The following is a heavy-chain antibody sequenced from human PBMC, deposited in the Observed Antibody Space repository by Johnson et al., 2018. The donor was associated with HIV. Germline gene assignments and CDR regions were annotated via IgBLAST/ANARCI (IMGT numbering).Heavy chain of an antibody. J-gene: IGHJ3*02. Sequence: VQLVESGGSMVQPGRSLRLSCAASGFTFDDYGMSWVRQAPGKGLEWVSAINWNAGRTGYTDSVKGRFTICRDNAKNSLYVEMNRLRAEDTALYYCAKDMRYNWGSPFDIWGHGTMVTVSS. D-gene: IGHD1-20*01. CDR3: AKDMRYNWGSPFDI. V-gene: IGHV3-20*04. CDR1: GFTFDDYG. CDR2: INWNAGRT.